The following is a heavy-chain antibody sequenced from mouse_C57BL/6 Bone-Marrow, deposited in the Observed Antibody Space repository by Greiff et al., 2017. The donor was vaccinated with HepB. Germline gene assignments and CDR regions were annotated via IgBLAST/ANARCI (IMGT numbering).Heavy chain of an antibody. D-gene: IGHD1-1*01. V-gene: IGHV1-19*01. J-gene: IGHJ2*01. CDR3: ARGSYYYVYFDY. CDR1: GYTFTDYY. CDR2: INPYNGGT. Sequence: EVQRVESGPVLVKPGASVKMSCKASGYTFTDYYMNWVKQSHGKSLEWIGVINPYNGGTSYNQKFKGKATLTVDKSSSTAYMELNSLTSEDSAVYYCARGSYYYVYFDYWGQGTTLTVSS.